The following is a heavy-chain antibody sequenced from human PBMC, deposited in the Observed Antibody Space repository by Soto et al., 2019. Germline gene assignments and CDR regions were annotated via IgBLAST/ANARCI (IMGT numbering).Heavy chain of an antibody. D-gene: IGHD6-19*01. CDR2: IYSGGST. J-gene: IGHJ6*02. V-gene: IGHV3-53*01. Sequence: EVQLVESGGGLIQPGGSLRLSCAASGFTVSSNYMSWVRQAPGKGLEWVSVIYSGGSTYYAASVKGRFTISRDNSKNTLYLQMNSLRAEDTAVYYCARTGVQWLAPGIMDVWGQGTTVTVSS. CDR1: GFTVSSNY. CDR3: ARTGVQWLAPGIMDV.